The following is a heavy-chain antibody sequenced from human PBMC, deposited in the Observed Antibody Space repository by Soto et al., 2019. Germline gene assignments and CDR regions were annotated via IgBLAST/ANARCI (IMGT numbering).Heavy chain of an antibody. V-gene: IGHV3-30*18. Sequence: GGSLRLSCAASGFTFSSYGMHWVRQAPGKGLEWVAVISYDGSNKYYADSVKGRFTISRDNSKNTLYLQMNSLRAEDTAVYYCAKGPPAPFYGGKGLDYWGQGTLVTVSS. CDR3: AKGPPAPFYGGKGLDY. J-gene: IGHJ4*02. CDR1: GFTFSSYG. D-gene: IGHD4-17*01. CDR2: ISYDGSNK.